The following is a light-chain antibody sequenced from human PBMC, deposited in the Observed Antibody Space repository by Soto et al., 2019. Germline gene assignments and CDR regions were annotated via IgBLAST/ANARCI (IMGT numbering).Light chain of an antibody. CDR1: QSVDTN. V-gene: IGKV3-15*01. CDR2: GAS. CDR3: PQSIAD. Sequence: EIVMTQSPATLSVSPGERATLSCRASQSVDTNLAWYQQKPGQAPRLLIYGASTRATDVPARFSGSGSGTEFTLSISSLQSKDFAVYFCPQSIADFGQGTRLEVK. J-gene: IGKJ5*01.